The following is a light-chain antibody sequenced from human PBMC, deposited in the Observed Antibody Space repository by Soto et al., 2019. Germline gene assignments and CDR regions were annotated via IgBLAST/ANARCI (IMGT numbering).Light chain of an antibody. CDR1: QTISSW. CDR3: QQLRMYPST. J-gene: IGKJ4*01. CDR2: DAS. Sequence: DIQMTQSPSTLPASVGDRVTITCRASQTISSWLAWYQQKPGKAPDLLIYDASRLAGGVPSRFSGSGSGTDFALTITSLQAEDFATYYCQQLRMYPSTFGGGTKVDNK. V-gene: IGKV1-5*01.